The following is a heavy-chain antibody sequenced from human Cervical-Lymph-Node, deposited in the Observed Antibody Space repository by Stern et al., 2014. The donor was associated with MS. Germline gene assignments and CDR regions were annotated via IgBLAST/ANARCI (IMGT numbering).Heavy chain of an antibody. CDR2: IDPNSGGA. CDR3: ARDYIRAAAPDH. V-gene: IGHV1-2*02. Sequence: QVQLVQSGAEVKKPGASVKVSCKASGYTFSDYYIHWVRQAPGQGLEWMGWIDPNSGGASFVQKFQDRVTMTRDTSITTVYMELRRLTSDDTAVYYCARDYIRAAAPDHWGQGTLVTVS. CDR1: GYTFSDYY. J-gene: IGHJ4*02. D-gene: IGHD2-2*01.